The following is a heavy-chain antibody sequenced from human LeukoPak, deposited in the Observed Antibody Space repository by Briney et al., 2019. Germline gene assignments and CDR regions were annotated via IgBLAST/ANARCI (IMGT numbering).Heavy chain of an antibody. V-gene: IGHV4-39*01. CDR2: XXYSGST. Sequence: SEALSLTCTVSGXSVXSXXXFXXXXRQXXXXXLXXIAXXXYSGSTYYNPSXKSRVTISVDTSENQFSLKLSSVTAADTAVYYCARXVVYGSGKYYFDYWGQGTLVTVSS. CDR3: ARXVVYGSGKYYFDY. D-gene: IGHD3-10*01. CDR1: GXSVXSXXXF. J-gene: IGHJ4*02.